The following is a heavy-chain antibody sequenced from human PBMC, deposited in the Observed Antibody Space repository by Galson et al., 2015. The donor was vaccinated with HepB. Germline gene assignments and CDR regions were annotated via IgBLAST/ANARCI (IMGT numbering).Heavy chain of an antibody. CDR1: GFTFSTYA. CDR2: ITGNADRT. J-gene: IGHJ4*02. D-gene: IGHD1-26*01. CDR3: AKLAADVGPPE. Sequence: SLRLSCAASGFTFSTYAFSWVRQAPGKGLEWVSSITGNADRTYSTDSLKGRFTISRDNSRNTVYLQMNSLTAADTAVYYCAKLAADVGPPEWGQGTLVTVSS. V-gene: IGHV3-23*01.